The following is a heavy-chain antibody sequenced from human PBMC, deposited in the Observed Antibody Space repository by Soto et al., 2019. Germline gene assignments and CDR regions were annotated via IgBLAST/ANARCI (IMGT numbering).Heavy chain of an antibody. CDR1: GGTLSNYA. D-gene: IGHD4-17*01. V-gene: IGHV1-69*01. CDR2: IIPTFNTA. J-gene: IGHJ6*02. Sequence: QVQLVQSGAEVKKPGSSVKVSCKASGGTLSNYAFTWVRQAPGPGLEWNGGIIPTFNTANYAQKFQGRVTITADESTSTAYMEVNSLRSEDTAIYYCARVRPTDYVGNYNNGMDVWGQGTTVTVSS. CDR3: ARVRPTDYVGNYNNGMDV.